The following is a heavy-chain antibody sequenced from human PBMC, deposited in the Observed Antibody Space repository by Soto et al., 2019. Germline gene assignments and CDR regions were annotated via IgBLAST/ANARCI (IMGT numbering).Heavy chain of an antibody. CDR1: GDGVSGNSAA. D-gene: IGHD3-16*01. CDR3: ARESPYYESSDSYFDY. V-gene: IGHV6-1*01. Sequence: PSQTLSLTCAISGDGVSGNSAAWNWIRQSPSRGLEWLGRTYYRSKWYNDYAVSVKSRITVTPDTSKNQFSLHLNSVTPEDTAVYYCARESPYYESSDSYFDYWRQGALVTVSS. CDR2: TYYRSKWYN. J-gene: IGHJ4*03.